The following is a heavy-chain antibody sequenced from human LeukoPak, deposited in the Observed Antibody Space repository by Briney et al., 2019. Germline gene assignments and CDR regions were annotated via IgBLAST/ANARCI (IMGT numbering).Heavy chain of an antibody. CDR3: ARGGYSSSDWFDP. V-gene: IGHV4-59*01. CDR2: IYYSGST. J-gene: IGHJ5*02. D-gene: IGHD6-6*01. CDR1: GGSISSYY. Sequence: PSETLSLTCTVSGGSISSYYWSWIRQPPGKGLEWIGYIYYSGSTNYNPSLKSRVTISVDTSKNQFSLKLSSVTAEDTAVYYCARGGYSSSDWFDPWGQGTLVTVSS.